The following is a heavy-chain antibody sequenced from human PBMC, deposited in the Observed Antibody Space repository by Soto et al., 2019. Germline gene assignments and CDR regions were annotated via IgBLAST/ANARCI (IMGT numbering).Heavy chain of an antibody. V-gene: IGHV3-23*01. Sequence: EVQLLESGGGLVQPGGSLRLSCAASGFTFSSYAMSWVRQAPGKGLEWVSAISGSGGSTYYADSVKGRFTISRDNSKNTLYLQMNSLRAEDTAVYYCATLGHYDFWRGPDEDYWGQGTLVTVSS. CDR3: ATLGHYDFWRGPDEDY. D-gene: IGHD3-3*01. J-gene: IGHJ4*02. CDR1: GFTFSSYA. CDR2: ISGSGGST.